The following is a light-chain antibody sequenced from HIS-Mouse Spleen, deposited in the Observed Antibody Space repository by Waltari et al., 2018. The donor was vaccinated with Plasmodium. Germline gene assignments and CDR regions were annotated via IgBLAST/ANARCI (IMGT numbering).Light chain of an antibody. CDR3: SSYTSSSTA. J-gene: IGLJ1*01. CDR2: AVS. V-gene: IGLV2-14*01. CDR1: SRDVGGYHY. Sequence: QSALTQPASVSGSPGQSITISCPGTSRDVGGYHYVSWYQHHPGKAPKLMIYAVSNRPSGVSNRFAGSKSGNTASLTISGLQAEDEADYYCSSYTSSSTAFGTGTKVTVL.